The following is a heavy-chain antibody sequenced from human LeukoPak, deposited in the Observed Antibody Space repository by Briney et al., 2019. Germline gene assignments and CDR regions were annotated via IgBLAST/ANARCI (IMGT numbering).Heavy chain of an antibody. D-gene: IGHD6-13*01. CDR3: ARAVSYIAAAGTGRDY. J-gene: IGHJ4*02. CDR1: GYTFTSYY. V-gene: IGHV1-46*01. CDR2: INPSGGST. Sequence: ASVKVSCKASGYTFTSYYMHWVRQAPGQGLEWMGIINPSGGSTSYAQKFQGRVTMTRDTSTSTDYMELSSLRSEDTAVYYCARAVSYIAAAGTGRDYWGQGTLVTVSS.